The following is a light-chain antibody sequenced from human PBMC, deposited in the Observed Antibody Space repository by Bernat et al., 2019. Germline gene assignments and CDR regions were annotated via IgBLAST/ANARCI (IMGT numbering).Light chain of an antibody. CDR2: AAS. CDR3: QQLNSYPLSLT. V-gene: IGKV1-9*01. J-gene: IGKJ4*01. CDR1: QGISSY. Sequence: DIQLTQSPSFLSASVGDRVTITCRASQGISSYLAWNQQKPGKAPKLLIYAASTLQSGVPSRFSGSGSGTEFTLTISSLQPEDFATYYCQQLNSYPLSLTVGGGTKVEIK.